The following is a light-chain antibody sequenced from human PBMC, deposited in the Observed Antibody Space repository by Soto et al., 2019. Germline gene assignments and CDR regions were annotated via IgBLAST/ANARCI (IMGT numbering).Light chain of an antibody. Sequence: DAVLTQSPLSLSVTLGQPASISSRPSQSLLYSDGNTYLNWFHQRPGQSPRRXIYKVSNRDSGVPERFSGSGSGTDCTRKISRVEAEDVGVDYCMQGTHWTWTFGQGTKVDIK. J-gene: IGKJ1*01. CDR2: KVS. CDR3: MQGTHWTWT. V-gene: IGKV2-30*01. CDR1: QSLLYSDGNTY.